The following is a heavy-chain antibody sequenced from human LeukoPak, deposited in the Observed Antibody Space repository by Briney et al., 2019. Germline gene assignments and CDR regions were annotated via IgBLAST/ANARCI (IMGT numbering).Heavy chain of an antibody. D-gene: IGHD2-2*01. V-gene: IGHV3-23*01. CDR2: LSGSGYNT. J-gene: IGHJ4*02. Sequence: GGSLRLSRAASGFTFSSHALSWARQAPGKGLEWVSSLSGSGYNTYYADSVKGRFTISRDNSKNTVYLQMNSLRAEDTAVYYCAKDPYGTRYFDYWGQGTLVTVSS. CDR1: GFTFSSHA. CDR3: AKDPYGTRYFDY.